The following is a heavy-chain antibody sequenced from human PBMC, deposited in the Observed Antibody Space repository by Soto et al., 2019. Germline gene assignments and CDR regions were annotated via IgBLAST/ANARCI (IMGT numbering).Heavy chain of an antibody. J-gene: IGHJ4*02. CDR3: ATGPYDY. D-gene: IGHD7-27*01. Sequence: ETLSLTCTVSGGSISSSSYYWGWIRQPPGKGLEWIGSIYYSGSTYYNPSLKSRVTISVDTSKNQFSLKLSSVTAEDTAVYYCATGPYDYWGQGTLVTVSS. CDR1: GGSISSSSYY. CDR2: IYYSGST. V-gene: IGHV4-39*01.